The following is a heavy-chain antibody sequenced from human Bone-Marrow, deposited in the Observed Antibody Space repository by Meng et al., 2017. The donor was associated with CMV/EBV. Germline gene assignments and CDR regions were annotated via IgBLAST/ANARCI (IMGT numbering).Heavy chain of an antibody. CDR3: AIVGLAGRDPRGHYYYGMDV. CDR2: ISGSGDTT. Sequence: GESLKISCASSEVTFNTYAMNWVRQAPGQGLVWVSAISGSGDTTYYADSVRGRFTISRDNSRNTLYLLIHSLRAEDTAVYYCAIVGLAGRDPRGHYYYGMDVWGRGTTVTVSS. CDR1: EVTFNTYA. J-gene: IGHJ6*02. V-gene: IGHV3-23*01. D-gene: IGHD2-21*02.